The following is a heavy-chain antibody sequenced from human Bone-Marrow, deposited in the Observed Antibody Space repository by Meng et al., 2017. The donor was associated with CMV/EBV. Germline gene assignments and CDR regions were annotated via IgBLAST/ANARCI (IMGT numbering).Heavy chain of an antibody. CDR1: GGTFGDYT. J-gene: IGHJ5*01. CDR3: ATSQCSSANCRDAYNWFDS. V-gene: IGHV1-69*02. CDR2: VTPIVGIP. D-gene: IGHD2-2*01. Sequence: SVKVSCKASGGTFGDYTVSWVRQALGQGLEWMGRVTPIVGIPRYAQIFQDRVTITADKFTSTTYMELSGLNSEDTAVYYCATSQCSSANCRDAYNWFDSWGQGTRVTVSS.